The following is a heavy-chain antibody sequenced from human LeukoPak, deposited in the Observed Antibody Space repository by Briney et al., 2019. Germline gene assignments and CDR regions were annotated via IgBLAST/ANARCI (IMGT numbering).Heavy chain of an antibody. CDR3: AXXXGTYXYDXDAFDI. Sequence: GGSLRLSSAASGFTFSSYGMHWVRQAPGKGLEWVAFIXYXGSNKXXXXSXXXRFTMSRDNSKNTLYLQMNSLRAEDTAVSYCAXXXGTYXYDXDAFDIWGQGTMVTVSS. V-gene: IGHV3-30*02. CDR2: IXYXGSNK. J-gene: IGHJ3*02. CDR1: GFTFSSYG. D-gene: IGHD3-22*01.